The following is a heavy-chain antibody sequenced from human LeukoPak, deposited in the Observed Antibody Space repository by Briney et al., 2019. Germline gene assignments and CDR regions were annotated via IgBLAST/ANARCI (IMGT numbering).Heavy chain of an antibody. J-gene: IGHJ6*02. V-gene: IGHV3-11*01. CDR2: ISSSGSTI. D-gene: IGHD3-16*01. CDR1: GFTFSDYY. CDR3: ARDGAVSLYYFYAMDV. Sequence: GGSLRLSCAASGFTFSDYYMSWIRQAPGKGLEWVSYISSSGSTISYAGSVKGRFTISRDNVKNSLYLQMNSLRAEDTAVYYCARDGAVSLYYFYAMDVWGQGTTVTVAS.